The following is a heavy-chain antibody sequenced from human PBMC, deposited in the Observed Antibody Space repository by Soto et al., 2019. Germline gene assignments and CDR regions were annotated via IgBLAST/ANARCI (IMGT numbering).Heavy chain of an antibody. Sequence: PSETLSLTCTVSGGSISSSSYYWGWIRQPPGKGLEWIGSIYYSGSTYYNPSLKSRVTISVDTSKNQFSLKLSSVTATDTAVYYCASLTFPEGGGYCSSTSCYPLNWFDPWGQGTLVTVSS. V-gene: IGHV4-39*01. J-gene: IGHJ5*02. D-gene: IGHD2-2*01. CDR3: ASLTFPEGGGYCSSTSCYPLNWFDP. CDR2: IYYSGST. CDR1: GGSISSSSYY.